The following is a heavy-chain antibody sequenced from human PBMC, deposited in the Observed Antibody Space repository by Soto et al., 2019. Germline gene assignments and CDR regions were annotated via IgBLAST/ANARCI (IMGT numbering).Heavy chain of an antibody. CDR3: ARVTDFRCSSTSCGRIGNYYYGMDV. V-gene: IGHV1-69*13. Sequence: ASVKVSCKASGGTFSSYAISWVRQAPGQGLEWMGGIIPIFGTANYAQKFQGRVTITADESTSTAYMELSSLRSEDTAVYYCARVTDFRCSSTSCGRIGNYYYGMDVWGQGTTVTVSS. CDR2: IIPIFGTA. J-gene: IGHJ6*02. CDR1: GGTFSSYA. D-gene: IGHD2-2*01.